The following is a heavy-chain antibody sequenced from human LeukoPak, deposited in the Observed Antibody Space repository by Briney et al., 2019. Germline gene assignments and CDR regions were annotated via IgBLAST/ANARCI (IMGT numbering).Heavy chain of an antibody. CDR2: IYYSRST. CDR1: GGSISSYY. D-gene: IGHD3-16*01. V-gene: IGHV4-59*01. Sequence: PSETLSLTCTVSGGSISSYYWSWIRQPPGKGLEWIGYIYYSRSTNYNPSLKSRVTISVDTSKNQFSLKLSSVTAADTAVYYCARNLGAPVPDAFDIWGQGTMVTVSS. CDR3: ARNLGAPVPDAFDI. J-gene: IGHJ3*02.